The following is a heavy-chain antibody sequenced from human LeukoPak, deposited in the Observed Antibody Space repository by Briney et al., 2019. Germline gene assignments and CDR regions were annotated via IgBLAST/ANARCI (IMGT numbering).Heavy chain of an antibody. CDR2: ISAYNGNT. CDR1: GYTFTSYG. CDR3: ARASYYYDSSGYSVGGFDY. V-gene: IGHV1-18*01. Sequence: ASVKVSCKASGYTFTSYGISWVRQAPGQGLEWMGWISAYNGNTNYAQKLQGRVTMTTDTSTSTAYMELRSLRSDDTAVYYCARASYYYDSSGYSVGGFDYWGQGTLVTVSS. J-gene: IGHJ4*02. D-gene: IGHD3-22*01.